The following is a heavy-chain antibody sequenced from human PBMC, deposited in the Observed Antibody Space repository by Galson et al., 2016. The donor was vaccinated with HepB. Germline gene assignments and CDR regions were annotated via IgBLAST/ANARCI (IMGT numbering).Heavy chain of an antibody. CDR3: ARIGIAGSHRLFDP. J-gene: IGHJ5*02. CDR2: ITRDSSTK. CDR1: GFTFSSLS. V-gene: IGHV3-48*02. Sequence: SLRLSCAASGFTFSSLSMNWVRQAPGKGLEWISYITRDSSTKTYADSVQGRFTISRDNGEKSLYLQMTSLRDDDTAVYFCARIGIAGSHRLFDPWGQGTPVTVSS. D-gene: IGHD3-16*02.